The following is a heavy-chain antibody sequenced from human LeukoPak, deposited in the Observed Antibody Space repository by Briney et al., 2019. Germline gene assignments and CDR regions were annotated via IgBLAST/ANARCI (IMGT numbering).Heavy chain of an antibody. D-gene: IGHD1-1*01. CDR1: GGTFSSYA. Sequence: SVKVSCKASGGTFSSYAISWVRQAPGQGLEWMGGIIPIFGTANYAQKFQGRVTITADESTSTAYMELSSLRSEDTAVYHCARDRGELERSYYYYYMDVWGKGATVTVSS. CDR2: IIPIFGTA. CDR3: ARDRGELERSYYYYYMDV. V-gene: IGHV1-69*13. J-gene: IGHJ6*03.